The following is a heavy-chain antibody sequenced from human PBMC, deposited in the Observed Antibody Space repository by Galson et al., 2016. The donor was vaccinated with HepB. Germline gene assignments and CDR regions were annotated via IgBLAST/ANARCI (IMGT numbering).Heavy chain of an antibody. J-gene: IGHJ2*01. V-gene: IGHV1-3*01. D-gene: IGHD1-14*01. CDR2: INAGTAKT. CDR1: GYPFTKYA. Sequence: SVKVSCKASGYPFTKYAMHWVRQAPGQRFEWMGWINAGTAKTNYSQKFQGRVTITRDTSANIVYLELNSLRSEDTAVYYCARDRLTDYWYFDLWGRGTLVTVSS. CDR3: ARDRLTDYWYFDL.